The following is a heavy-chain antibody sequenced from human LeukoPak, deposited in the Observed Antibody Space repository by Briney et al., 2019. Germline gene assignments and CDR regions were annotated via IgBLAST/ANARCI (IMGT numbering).Heavy chain of an antibody. CDR3: ARDETFGELPLPFYYYYGMDV. Sequence: VSVKVSCKASGYTFTSYGISWVRQAPGQGLEWMGWISAYNGNTNYAQKLQGRVTMTTDTSTSTAYMELRSLRSDDTAVYYCARDETFGELPLPFYYYYGMDVWGQGTTVTVSS. CDR2: ISAYNGNT. D-gene: IGHD1-7*01. V-gene: IGHV1-18*01. CDR1: GYTFTSYG. J-gene: IGHJ6*02.